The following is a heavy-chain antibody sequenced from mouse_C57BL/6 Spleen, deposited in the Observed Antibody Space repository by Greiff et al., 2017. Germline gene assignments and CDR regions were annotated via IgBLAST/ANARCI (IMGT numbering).Heavy chain of an antibody. CDR2: IYPSDGET. Sequence: QVQLQQPGAELVRPGSSVKLSCKASGYTFTSYWMDWVKQRPGQGLEWIGNIYPSDGETNYNQKFKDQATLTVDKSSSTAYMQLSSLTSEDSAVYYCARAWANSTCAYWGQGTLVTVSA. CDR1: GYTFTSYW. CDR3: ARAWANSTCAY. V-gene: IGHV1-61*01. J-gene: IGHJ3*01. D-gene: IGHD3-1*01.